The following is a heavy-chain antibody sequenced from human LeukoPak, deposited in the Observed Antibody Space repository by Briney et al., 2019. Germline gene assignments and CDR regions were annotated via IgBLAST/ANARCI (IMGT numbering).Heavy chain of an antibody. J-gene: IGHJ3*02. CDR2: IYYSGST. Sequence: SETLSPTCTVSGGSISSGGYYWSWIRQHPGKGLEWIGYIYYSGSTYYNPSLKSRVTISVDTSKNQFSLKLSSVTAADTAVYYCARSQSTTPYYYDSSSAFDIWGQGTMVTVSS. D-gene: IGHD3-22*01. CDR1: GGSISSGGYY. V-gene: IGHV4-31*03. CDR3: ARSQSTTPYYYDSSSAFDI.